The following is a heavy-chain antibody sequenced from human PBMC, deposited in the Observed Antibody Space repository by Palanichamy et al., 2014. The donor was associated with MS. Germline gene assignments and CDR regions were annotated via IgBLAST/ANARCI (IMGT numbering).Heavy chain of an antibody. Sequence: LVQSGAEVKKPGASVKVSCKASGYTFTSYGISWVRQAPGQGLEWMGWISAYNGNTNYAQKLQGRVTMTTDTSTSTAYMELRSLRSDDTAVYYCARAEYYYDSSGYYQGYFQHWGQGTLVTVSS. J-gene: IGHJ1*01. CDR3: ARAEYYYDSSGYYQGYFQH. V-gene: IGHV1-18*01. CDR2: ISAYNGNT. D-gene: IGHD3-22*01. CDR1: GYTFTSYG.